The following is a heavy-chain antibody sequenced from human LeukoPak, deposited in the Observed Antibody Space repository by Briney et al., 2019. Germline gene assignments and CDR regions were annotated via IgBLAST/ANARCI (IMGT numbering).Heavy chain of an antibody. CDR2: INPSGGST. CDR1: GYTFTSYY. J-gene: IGHJ4*02. V-gene: IGHV1-46*01. Sequence: ASVKVSCKSSGYTFTSYYMYWVRQAPGQGLEWMGIINPSGGSTSYAQKFQGRVTMTRDTSTSTVYMELSSLRSEDTAVYYCARDSGMVRGTVDYWGQGTLVTVTS. CDR3: ARDSGMVRGTVDY. D-gene: IGHD3-10*01.